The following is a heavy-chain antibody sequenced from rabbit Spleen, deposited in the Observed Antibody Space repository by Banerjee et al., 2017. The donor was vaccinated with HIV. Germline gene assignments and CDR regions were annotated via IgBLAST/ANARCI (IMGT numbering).Heavy chain of an antibody. Sequence: QEQLVESGGGLVKPGASLTITCTASGISFSSSYDMCWVRQAPGKGLEWIGCIYTGNGKTYYASWAKGRFTISKSSSTTVTLQMTSLTAADTATYFCARDVGTGDYIDVYFSLWGQGTLVTVS. CDR2: IYTGNGKT. J-gene: IGHJ4*01. V-gene: IGHV1S45*01. CDR3: ARDVGTGDYIDVYFSL. D-gene: IGHD1-1*01. CDR1: GISFSSSYD.